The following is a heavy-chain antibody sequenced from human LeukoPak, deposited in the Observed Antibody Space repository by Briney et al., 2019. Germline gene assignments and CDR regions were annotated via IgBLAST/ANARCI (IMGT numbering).Heavy chain of an antibody. CDR3: AKDPITIFGVDPFDY. D-gene: IGHD3-3*01. V-gene: IGHV3-23*01. CDR2: ISGSGGST. CDR1: GFTFGTYA. Sequence: GGSLRLSCAASGFTFGTYAMSWVRQAPGKGLEWVSAISGSGGSTYYADSVKGRFTISRDNSKNTLYLQMNSLRAEDTAVYYCAKDPITIFGVDPFDYWGQGSLVTVSS. J-gene: IGHJ4*02.